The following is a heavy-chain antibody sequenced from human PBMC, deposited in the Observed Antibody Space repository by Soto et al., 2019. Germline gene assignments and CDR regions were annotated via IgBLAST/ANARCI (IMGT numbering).Heavy chain of an antibody. CDR3: ARVMVVAGHYYFGY. V-gene: IGHV3-72*01. J-gene: IGHJ4*02. Sequence: EVQLVESGGGLAQPGGSLRLSCAASGFTFSDHYMDWVRQAPGKGLEWVGRIRKRINSYSTEYAASVKGRFTISRDDSKNSLDLHMNSLKADDTAVYYCARVMVVAGHYYFGYWGQGTLVTVSS. CDR1: GFTFSDHY. CDR2: IRKRINSYST. D-gene: IGHD6-19*01.